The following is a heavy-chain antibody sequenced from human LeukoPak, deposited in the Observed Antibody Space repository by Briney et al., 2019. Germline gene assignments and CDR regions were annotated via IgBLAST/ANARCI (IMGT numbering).Heavy chain of an antibody. V-gene: IGHV1-8*03. Sequence: ASVKLSCKASGYTFTSYDINWVRQATGQGLEWMGWMNPNSGNTGYAQKFQGRVTITRNTSISTAYMELSSLRSEDTAVYYCARGGRDGYNYGDYFDYWGQGTLVTVSS. CDR2: MNPNSGNT. D-gene: IGHD5-24*01. CDR1: GYTFTSYD. J-gene: IGHJ4*02. CDR3: ARGGRDGYNYGDYFDY.